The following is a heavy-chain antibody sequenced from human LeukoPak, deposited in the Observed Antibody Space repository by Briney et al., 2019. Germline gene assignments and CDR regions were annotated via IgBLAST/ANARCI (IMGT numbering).Heavy chain of an antibody. Sequence: GGSLRLSCAASGFTFSSYSMNWVRQAPGKGLEWVSSISSSSSYIYYADSVKGRFTISRDNAKNSLYLQMNSLRAEDTAVYYCARAGYSYGYYYYGMDVWGQGTTVTVSS. CDR2: ISSSSSYI. CDR1: GFTFSSYS. J-gene: IGHJ6*02. D-gene: IGHD5-18*01. V-gene: IGHV3-21*01. CDR3: ARAGYSYGYYYYGMDV.